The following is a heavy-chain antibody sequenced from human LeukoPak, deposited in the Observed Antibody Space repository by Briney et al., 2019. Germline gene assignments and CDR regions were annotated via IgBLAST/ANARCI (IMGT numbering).Heavy chain of an antibody. CDR1: GGSFSGYY. D-gene: IGHD1-26*01. CDR3: ARGVGSYYFHYYYYMDV. CDR2: INHSGST. J-gene: IGHJ6*03. Sequence: PSETLSLTCAVYGGSFSGYYWSWIRQPPGKGLEWIGEINHSGSTNYNPSLKSRVTISVDTSKNQFSLKLSSVTAADTAVYYCARGVGSYYFHYYYYMDVWGKGTTVTVSS. V-gene: IGHV4-34*01.